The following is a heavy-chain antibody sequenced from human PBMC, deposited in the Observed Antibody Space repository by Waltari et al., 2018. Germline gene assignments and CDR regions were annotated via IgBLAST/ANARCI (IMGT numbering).Heavy chain of an antibody. CDR1: GYTFTGYY. D-gene: IGHD6-13*01. CDR2: IKPNSGGT. CDR3: ARGDSSPYYYYYMDV. Sequence: QVQLVQSGAEVKKPGASVKVSCKASGYTFTGYYMHWVRQAPGQGLEWMGWIKPNSGGTNYAQKFQGRVTMTRDTSISTACMELSRLRSDDTAVYYCARGDSSPYYYYYMDVWGKGTTVTVSS. V-gene: IGHV1-2*02. J-gene: IGHJ6*03.